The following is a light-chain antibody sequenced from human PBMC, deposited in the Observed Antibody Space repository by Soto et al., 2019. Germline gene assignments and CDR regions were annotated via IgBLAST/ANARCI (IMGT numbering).Light chain of an antibody. V-gene: IGLV1-44*01. J-gene: IGLJ3*02. Sequence: QSVLTPPPSASGAPGQWVTISCSGGSSNIAINTVKWYLQIPGTAPKLLIYINNQRPSGVSDRFSGSKSGTSDSLAITGLQSEDEGDYYCAAWDDSVNGWVFGGGTKLTVL. CDR3: AAWDDSVNGWV. CDR2: INN. CDR1: SSNIAINT.